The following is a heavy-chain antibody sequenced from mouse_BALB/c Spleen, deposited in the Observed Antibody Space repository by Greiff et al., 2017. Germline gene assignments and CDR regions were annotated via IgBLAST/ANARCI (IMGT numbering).Heavy chain of an antibody. CDR1: GFTFSSYT. V-gene: IGHV5-12-2*01. J-gene: IGHJ3*01. CDR2: ISNGGGST. CDR3: ASNWDVAY. Sequence: EVNLVESGGGLVQPGGSLKLSCAASGFTFSSYTMSWVRQTPEKRLEWVAYISNGGGSTYYPDTVKGRFTISRDNAKNTLYLQMSSLKSEDTAMYYCASNWDVAYWGQGTLVTVSA. D-gene: IGHD4-1*01.